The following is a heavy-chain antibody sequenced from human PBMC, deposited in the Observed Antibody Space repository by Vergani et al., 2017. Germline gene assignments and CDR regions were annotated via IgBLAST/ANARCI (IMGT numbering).Heavy chain of an antibody. CDR3: ARDPGFGELFFYYGMDV. J-gene: IGHJ6*02. CDR2: IIPILGIA. Sequence: QVQLVQSGAEVKKPGSSVKVSCKASGGTFSSYTISWVRQAPGQGLEWMGRIIPILGIANYAQKFQGRVTITADKSTSTAYMELSSLRSEDTAVYYCARDPGFGELFFYYGMDVWGQXP. V-gene: IGHV1-69*08. CDR1: GGTFSSYT. D-gene: IGHD3-10*01.